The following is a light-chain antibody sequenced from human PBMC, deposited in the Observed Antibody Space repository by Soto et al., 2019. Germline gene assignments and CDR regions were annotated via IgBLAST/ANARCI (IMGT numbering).Light chain of an antibody. CDR3: QSSDITNWV. Sequence: NFMLTQPHSVSESPGKTVTISCTRSNGSIASNYVQWYQQRPGSVPTTVIYEDNQRPSGVPDRFSASIDSSSNSASLTISGLQTEDEADYYCQSSDITNWVFGGGTKLTVL. V-gene: IGLV6-57*04. CDR2: EDN. J-gene: IGLJ3*02. CDR1: NGSIASNY.